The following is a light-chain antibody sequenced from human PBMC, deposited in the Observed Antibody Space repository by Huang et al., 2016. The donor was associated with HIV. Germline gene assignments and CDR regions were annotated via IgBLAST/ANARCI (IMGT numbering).Light chain of an antibody. CDR3: QQYENWPPEYT. J-gene: IGKJ2*01. CDR1: QNVRSS. CDR2: GAS. V-gene: IGKV3-15*01. Sequence: EIVLTQSPAILSVSPEERATLSCRASQNVRSSFAWYQQRPGQPPRLLIAGASTRATVIPARFSGSGSGTEFTLTISSLQSEDFAVYYCQQYENWPPEYTFGQGTKLEL.